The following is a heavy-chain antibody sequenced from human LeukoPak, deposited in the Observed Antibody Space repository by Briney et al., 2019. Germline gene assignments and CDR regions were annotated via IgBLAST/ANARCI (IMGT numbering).Heavy chain of an antibody. CDR3: ARGHRPRGYCSSTSCRGGFDP. Sequence: TSETLSLTCAVYGGSFSGYYWSWIRQPPGKGLEWIGEINHSGSTNYNPSLKSRVTISVDTSKNQFSLKLSSVTAADTAVYYCARGHRPRGYCSSTSCRGGFDPWGQGTLVTVSS. D-gene: IGHD2-2*01. CDR2: INHSGST. J-gene: IGHJ5*02. CDR1: GGSFSGYY. V-gene: IGHV4-34*01.